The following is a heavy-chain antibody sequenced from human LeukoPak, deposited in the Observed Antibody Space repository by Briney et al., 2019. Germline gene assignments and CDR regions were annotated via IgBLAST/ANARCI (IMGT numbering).Heavy chain of an antibody. D-gene: IGHD3-10*01. V-gene: IGHV3-9*01. CDR3: AKGGYYYGSGSYYKDPNWFDP. Sequence: GGSLRLSCAASGFTFDDYAMHWDRQAPGKGLEWVSGISWNSGSIGYADSVKGRFTISRGNAKNSLYLQMNSLRAEDTALYYCAKGGYYYGSGSYYKDPNWFDPWGQGTLVTVSS. CDR2: ISWNSGSI. CDR1: GFTFDDYA. J-gene: IGHJ5*02.